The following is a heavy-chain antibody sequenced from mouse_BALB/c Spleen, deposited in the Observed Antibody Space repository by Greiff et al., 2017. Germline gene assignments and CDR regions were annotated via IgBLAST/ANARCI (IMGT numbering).Heavy chain of an antibody. V-gene: IGHV14-4*02. D-gene: IGHD1-1*01. CDR3: NPYYYGSSYEFAY. Sequence: EVQLQQSGAELVRSGASVKLSCTASGFNIKDYYMHWVKQRPEQGLEWIGWIDPENGDTEYAPKFQGKATMTADTSSNTAYLQLSSLTSEDTAVYYCNPYYYGSSYEFAYWGQGTLVTVSA. CDR1: GFNIKDYY. CDR2: IDPENGDT. J-gene: IGHJ3*01.